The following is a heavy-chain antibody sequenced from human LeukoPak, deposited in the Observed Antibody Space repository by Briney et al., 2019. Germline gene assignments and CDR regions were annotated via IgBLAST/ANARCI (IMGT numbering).Heavy chain of an antibody. J-gene: IGHJ4*02. CDR3: ARLLDRTNFDY. CDR2: IDHSGNT. V-gene: IGHV4-34*01. Sequence: SETLSLTFAVSGGSFSGHYWSWIRQSPGEGLEWIGEIDHSGNTNYNPSLKGRLTISVDTSKSQFSLGLSSVTAAGTAVYYCARLLDRTNFDYWGQGTLVTVSS. CDR1: GGSFSGHY. D-gene: IGHD3-3*02.